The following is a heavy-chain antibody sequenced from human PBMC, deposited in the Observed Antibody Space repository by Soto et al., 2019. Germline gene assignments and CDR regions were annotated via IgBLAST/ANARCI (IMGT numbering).Heavy chain of an antibody. Sequence: SETLSLTCAVYGGSFSGYYWSWIRQPPGKGLEWIGEINHSGSTNYNPSLKSRVTISVDTSKNRFSLKLSSVTAADTAVYYCARSQPIVVVVAATPAFHYYGMDVWGQGTTVTVSS. V-gene: IGHV4-34*01. CDR1: GGSFSGYY. J-gene: IGHJ6*02. CDR3: ARSQPIVVVVAATPAFHYYGMDV. CDR2: INHSGST. D-gene: IGHD2-15*01.